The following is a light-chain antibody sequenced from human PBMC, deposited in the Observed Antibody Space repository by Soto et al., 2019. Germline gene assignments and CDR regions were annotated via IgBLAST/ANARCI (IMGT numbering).Light chain of an antibody. J-gene: IGLJ2*01. CDR1: SSDVGSYKF. V-gene: IGLV2-23*01. CDR3: CSYAGISTLV. Sequence: QSALTQPASVSGSPGQSITISCTGTSSDVGSYKFVSWYQQHPVKAPKLMIYEGSKRPSGVSNRFSGSKSGNTASLTISGLQAEDAADYYCCSYAGISTLVFGGGTKLTVL. CDR2: EGS.